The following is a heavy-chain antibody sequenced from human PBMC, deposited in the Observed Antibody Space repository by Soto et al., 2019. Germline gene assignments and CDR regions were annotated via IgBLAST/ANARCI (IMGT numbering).Heavy chain of an antibody. CDR2: INSRSDGGTT. D-gene: IGHD6-13*01. CDR1: GFTFANAW. CDR3: TTGDDSSSWYGIYY. J-gene: IGHJ4*02. V-gene: IGHV3-15*07. Sequence: EVQLVESGGGLVKPGGALRLSCTGSGFTFANAWMNWVRQAPGKGLEWVGRINSRSDGGTTDYAAPVNGRFNTSRDDSRNTLFLQMNSLKAEDTAVYYCTTGDDSSSWYGIYYWGQGTLVTVSS.